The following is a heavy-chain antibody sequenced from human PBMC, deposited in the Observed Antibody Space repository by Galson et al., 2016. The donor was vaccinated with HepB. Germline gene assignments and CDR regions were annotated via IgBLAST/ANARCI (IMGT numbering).Heavy chain of an antibody. Sequence: SLRLSCAASGFTFNHYAMTWVRQAPGKRLEWVSTVSASAETTYYADCVKGRFTISRDTSKNTLTLQMSSLRAEDTALYFCAKVLIAVVGYSGFDYWGQGTLVTVSS. V-gene: IGHV3-23*01. J-gene: IGHJ4*02. CDR2: VSASAETT. D-gene: IGHD6-19*01. CDR3: AKVLIAVVGYSGFDY. CDR1: GFTFNHYA.